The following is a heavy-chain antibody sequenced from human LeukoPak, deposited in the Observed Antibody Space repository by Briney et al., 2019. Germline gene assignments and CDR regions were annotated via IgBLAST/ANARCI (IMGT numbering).Heavy chain of an antibody. CDR2: INHSGST. J-gene: IGHJ6*03. D-gene: IGHD3-10*01. Sequence: SETLSLTCAVYGGSFSGYYWSWIRQPPGKGLEWIGEINHSGSTNYNPSLKSRVTISVDTSKNQFSLKLSSVTAADTAVYYCARGPRLLWFGDIRRERLYYYYYYMDVWGKGTTVTVSS. CDR3: ARGPRLLWFGDIRRERLYYYYYYMDV. CDR1: GGSFSGYY. V-gene: IGHV4-34*01.